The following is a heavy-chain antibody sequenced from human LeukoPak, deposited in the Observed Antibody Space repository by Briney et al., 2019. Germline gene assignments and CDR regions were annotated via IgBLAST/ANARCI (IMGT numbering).Heavy chain of an antibody. CDR1: GFTFSSYE. CDR2: ISSSGSTI. Sequence: GXSLRLSCAASGFTFSSYEMNWVRQAPGKGLEWVSYISSSGSTIYYADSVKGRFTISRDNAKNSLYLQMNSLRAEDTAVYYCARESNGDYYFDYWGQGTLVTVSS. J-gene: IGHJ4*02. V-gene: IGHV3-48*03. D-gene: IGHD4-17*01. CDR3: ARESNGDYYFDY.